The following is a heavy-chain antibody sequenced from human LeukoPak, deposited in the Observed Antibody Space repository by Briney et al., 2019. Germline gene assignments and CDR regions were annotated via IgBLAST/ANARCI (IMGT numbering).Heavy chain of an antibody. CDR2: IYYTGST. J-gene: IGHJ4*02. V-gene: IGHV4-61*01. D-gene: IGHD1-26*01. CDR1: GYSISSGYY. Sequence: SETLSLTCAVSGYSISSGYYWSWIRQPPGKGLEWIGYIYYTGSTNYNPSLKSRVTISVDTSKKQFSLKLSSVTAADTAVYYCARAALRVGATSFDYWGQGTLVTVSS. CDR3: ARAALRVGATSFDY.